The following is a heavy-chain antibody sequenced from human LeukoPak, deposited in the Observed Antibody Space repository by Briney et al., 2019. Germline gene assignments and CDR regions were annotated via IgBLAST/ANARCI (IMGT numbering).Heavy chain of an antibody. CDR1: GYSFTSYW. Sequence: KPGESLRISCKGSGYSFTSYWIGWVRQMPGKGLEWMGIIYPGDSDTRYSPSFQGQVTISADKSISTAYLQWSSLKASDTAMYYCARQSRYYGSGSYYNHLFGYWGQGTLVTVSS. V-gene: IGHV5-51*01. CDR3: ARQSRYYGSGSYYNHLFGY. J-gene: IGHJ4*02. CDR2: IYPGDSDT. D-gene: IGHD3-10*01.